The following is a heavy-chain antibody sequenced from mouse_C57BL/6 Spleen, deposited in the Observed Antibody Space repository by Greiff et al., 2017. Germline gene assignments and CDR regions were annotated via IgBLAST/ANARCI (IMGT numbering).Heavy chain of an antibody. J-gene: IGHJ4*01. CDR1: GYTFTDYE. CDR2: IDPETGGT. CDR3: TPVDAIDD. Sequence: QVQLQQSGAELVRPGASVTLSCKASGYTFTDYEMHWVKQTPVHGLEWIGAIDPETGGTAYNQKFKGKAILTADKSSSTAYMARRSLTSEDSAGFYCTPVDAIDDWGQGTSVTVSS. V-gene: IGHV1-15*01.